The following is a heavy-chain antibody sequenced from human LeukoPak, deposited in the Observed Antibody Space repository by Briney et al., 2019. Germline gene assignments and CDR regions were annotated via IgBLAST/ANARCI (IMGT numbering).Heavy chain of an antibody. J-gene: IGHJ4*02. CDR1: GGSISSGGYS. D-gene: IGHD3-9*01. CDR3: ARASGYSSCFDY. Sequence: SQTLSLTCAVSGGSISSGGYSWSWIRQPPGKGLEWIGYIYYSGSTYYNPSLKSRVTISVDTSKNQFSLKLSSVTAADTAVYYCARASGYSSCFDYWGQGTLVTVSS. CDR2: IYYSGST. V-gene: IGHV4-30-4*07.